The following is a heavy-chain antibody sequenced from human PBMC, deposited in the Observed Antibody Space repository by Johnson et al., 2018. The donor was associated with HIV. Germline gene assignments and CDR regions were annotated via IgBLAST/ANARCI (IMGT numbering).Heavy chain of an antibody. CDR2: IRYDGSNK. Sequence: QVQLVESGGGVVQSGRSLSLSCAASGFTFSSYGMHWVRQAPGKGLEWVAFIRYDGSNKYYADSVKGRFTISRDNSKNTLYLQMNSLRAEDTAVYYCAPRGRVGGSYGDAFDIWGQGTMVTVSS. CDR3: APRGRVGGSYGDAFDI. D-gene: IGHD1-26*01. CDR1: GFTFSSYG. V-gene: IGHV3-30*02. J-gene: IGHJ3*02.